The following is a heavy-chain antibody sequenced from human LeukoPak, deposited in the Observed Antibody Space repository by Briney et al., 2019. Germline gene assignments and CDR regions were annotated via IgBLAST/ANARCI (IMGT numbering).Heavy chain of an antibody. CDR2: IYYSGST. J-gene: IGHJ4*02. Sequence: PSETLSLTCTVSGGSISSGSYYWGWIRQPPGKGLEWIGSIYYSGSTYYNPSLKSRVTISVDTLKSQLSLKLSSVTAADTAVYYCARQRGSGWYHPHLFWGQGILVTVSS. CDR3: ARQRGSGWYHPHLF. CDR1: GGSISSGSYY. V-gene: IGHV4-39*01. D-gene: IGHD6-19*01.